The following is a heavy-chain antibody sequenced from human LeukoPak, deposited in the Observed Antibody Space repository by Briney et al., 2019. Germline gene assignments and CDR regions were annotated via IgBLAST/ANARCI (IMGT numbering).Heavy chain of an antibody. D-gene: IGHD5-12*01. V-gene: IGHV4-34*01. CDR1: GGSFSGYY. CDR3: ARARSGYDCDY. CDR2: INHSGST. Sequence: PSETLSLTCAVYGGSFSGYYWSWIRQPPGKGLEWIGEINHSGSTNYNPSLKSRVTISVDTSKNQFSLKLSPVTAADTAVYYCARARSGYDCDYWGQGTLVTVSS. J-gene: IGHJ4*02.